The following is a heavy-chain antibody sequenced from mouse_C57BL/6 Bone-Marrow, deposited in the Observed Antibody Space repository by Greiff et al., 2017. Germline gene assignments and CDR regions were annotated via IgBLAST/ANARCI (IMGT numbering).Heavy chain of an antibody. J-gene: IGHJ1*03. CDR1: GYAFSSSW. D-gene: IGHD3-3*01. V-gene: IGHV1-82*01. Sequence: QVQLQQSGPELVKPGASVKISCKASGYAFSSSWMNWVKQRPGKGLEWIGRIYPGDGDTNYNGKFKGKATLTADKSSSTAYMQLSSLTSEDSAVYFCARGGTLPGGYFDVWGTGTTVTVSS. CDR2: IYPGDGDT. CDR3: ARGGTLPGGYFDV.